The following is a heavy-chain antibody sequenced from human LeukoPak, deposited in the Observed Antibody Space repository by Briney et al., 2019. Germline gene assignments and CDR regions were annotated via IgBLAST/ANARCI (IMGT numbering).Heavy chain of an antibody. V-gene: IGHV3-53*01. CDR2: IYSGGTT. D-gene: IGHD3-22*01. CDR3: AADGGYYDSSGVNDAFDI. J-gene: IGHJ3*02. Sequence: GGSLRLSCAASGFTVNSNYWSWVRQAPGKGLEWVSVIYSGGTTYYADSVKGRFTFSRDNSKNMLHLQMNSLRAEDTAVYYCAADGGYYDSSGVNDAFDIWGQGTMVTVSS. CDR1: GFTVNSNY.